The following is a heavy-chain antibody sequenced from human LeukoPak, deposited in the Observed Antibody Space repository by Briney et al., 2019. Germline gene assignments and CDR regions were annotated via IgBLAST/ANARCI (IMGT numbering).Heavy chain of an antibody. CDR1: GGTFSSYA. Sequence: GASVKVSCKASGGTFSSYAISWVRQAPGQGLEWMGGIIPIFGTANYAQKFQGRVTITADESTSTAYMELSSLRSEDTAVYYCAREVGATFWFDPWGQGTLVTVSS. J-gene: IGHJ5*02. V-gene: IGHV1-69*13. D-gene: IGHD1-26*01. CDR3: AREVGATFWFDP. CDR2: IIPIFGTA.